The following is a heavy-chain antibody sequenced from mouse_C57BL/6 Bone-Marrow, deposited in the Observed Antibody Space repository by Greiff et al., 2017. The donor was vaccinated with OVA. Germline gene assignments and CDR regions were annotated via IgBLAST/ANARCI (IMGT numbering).Heavy chain of an antibody. J-gene: IGHJ2*01. CDR2: INPNNGGT. D-gene: IGHD2-3*01. Sequence: EVQLQESGPELVKPGASVKMSCKASGYTFTDYNMHWVKQSHGKSLEWIGYINPNNGGTSYNQKFKGKATLTVNKSSSTAYMELRSLTSEDSAVYYCARDDGYYDYFDYWGQGTTLTVSS. CDR3: ARDDGYYDYFDY. V-gene: IGHV1-22*01. CDR1: GYTFTDYN.